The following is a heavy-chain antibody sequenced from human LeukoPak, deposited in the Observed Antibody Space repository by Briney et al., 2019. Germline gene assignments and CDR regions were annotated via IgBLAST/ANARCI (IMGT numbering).Heavy chain of an antibody. CDR1: GGSISSYY. CDR3: AIDWGIVGATRALGHFDY. J-gene: IGHJ4*02. Sequence: SETLSLTCTVSGGSISSYYWSWIRQPAGKGLEWIGRIYTSGSTNYNPSLKSRVTMSVDTSKNQFSLKLSSVTAADTAVYYCAIDWGIVGATRALGHFDYWGQGTLVTVSS. CDR2: IYTSGST. D-gene: IGHD1-26*01. V-gene: IGHV4-4*07.